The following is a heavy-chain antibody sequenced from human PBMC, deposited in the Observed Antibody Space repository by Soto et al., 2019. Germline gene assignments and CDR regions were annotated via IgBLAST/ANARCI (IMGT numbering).Heavy chain of an antibody. V-gene: IGHV1-18*01. CDR3: ARTYYYGSGTHYRFDP. J-gene: IGHJ5*02. D-gene: IGHD3-10*01. Sequence: QVEVVQSGAEVKKSGASVKVSCETSGYTFSSYGTNWVRQAPGHGLEWMGWINNYSGNTKYAQRFQGRITMSTDTSTSTAYMEVRSLTYDDTAVYYCARTYYYGSGTHYRFDPWGQGTLVTVSS. CDR1: GYTFSSYG. CDR2: INNYSGNT.